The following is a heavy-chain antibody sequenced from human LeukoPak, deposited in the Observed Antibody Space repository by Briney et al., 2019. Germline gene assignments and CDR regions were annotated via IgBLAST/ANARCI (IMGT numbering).Heavy chain of an antibody. J-gene: IGHJ4*02. CDR3: ARGAYYYDSSGEFDY. CDR2: INPNSGGT. V-gene: IGHV1-2*06. Sequence: GASVKVSCKASGYTFTGYYMHWVRQAPGQGLEWMGRINPNSGGTNYAQKFQGRVTMTRDTSISIAYMELSRLRSDGTAVYYCARGAYYYDSSGEFDYWGQGTLVTVSS. D-gene: IGHD3-22*01. CDR1: GYTFTGYY.